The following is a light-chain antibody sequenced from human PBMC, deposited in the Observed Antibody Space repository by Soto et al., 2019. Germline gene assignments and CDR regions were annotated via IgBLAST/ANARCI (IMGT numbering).Light chain of an antibody. J-gene: IGKJ1*01. CDR3: QQYYSYLT. Sequence: AIRMTQSPASFSASTGDRGTITFRASQGISSYLAWYQQKPGKAPKLLIYAASTLQSGVPSRFSGSGSGTDFTLTISCLQSEDFATYYCQQYYSYLTFGQGTKVDIK. CDR2: AAS. CDR1: QGISSY. V-gene: IGKV1-8*01.